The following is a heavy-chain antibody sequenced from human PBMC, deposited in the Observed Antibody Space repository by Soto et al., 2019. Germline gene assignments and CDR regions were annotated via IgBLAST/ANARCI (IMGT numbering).Heavy chain of an antibody. V-gene: IGHV5-10-1*01. CDR2: IDPSDSYT. J-gene: IGHJ6*02. CDR3: ARGGYCSGGSCQYYYYGMDV. D-gene: IGHD2-15*01. Sequence: GESLKISCKGSGYSFTSYCISWVRQMPGKGLEWMGRIDPSDSYTNYSPSFQGHVTISADKSISTAYLQWSSLKASDTAMYYCARGGYCSGGSCQYYYYGMDVWAKGPRSPSP. CDR1: GYSFTSYC.